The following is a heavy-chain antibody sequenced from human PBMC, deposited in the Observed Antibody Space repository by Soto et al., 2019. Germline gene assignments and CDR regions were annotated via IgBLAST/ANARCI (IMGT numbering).Heavy chain of an antibody. CDR2: ISYDGSNK. J-gene: IGHJ4*02. V-gene: IGHV3-30*18. Sequence: GGSLRLSCAASGFTFSSYGMHWVRQAPGKGLEWVAVISYDGSNKYYADSVKGRFTISRDNSKNTLYLQMNSLRAEDTAVYYCAKGGSLMLVVDYWGQGTLVTVSS. D-gene: IGHD2-15*01. CDR1: GFTFSSYG. CDR3: AKGGSLMLVVDY.